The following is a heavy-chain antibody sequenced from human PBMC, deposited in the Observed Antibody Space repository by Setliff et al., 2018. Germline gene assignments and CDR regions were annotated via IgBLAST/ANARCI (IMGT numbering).Heavy chain of an antibody. Sequence: GGSLRLSCAASGFVVSNNELSWVRQAPGKGLEWVSVTYSDGRTNYADSVKGRFIISRDNSKNTFDLQMNSLRAEDTAVYYCRLWFEETWRDYWGQGTLVTVSS. CDR2: TYSDGRT. V-gene: IGHV3-53*01. D-gene: IGHD3-10*01. CDR3: RLWFEETWRDY. CDR1: GFVVSNNE. J-gene: IGHJ4*02.